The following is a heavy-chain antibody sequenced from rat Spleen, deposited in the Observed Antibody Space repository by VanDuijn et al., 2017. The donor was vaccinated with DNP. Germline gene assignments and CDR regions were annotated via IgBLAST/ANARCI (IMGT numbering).Heavy chain of an antibody. Sequence: QVQLKESGPGLVQPSQTLSLTCTVSGFSLTSYHVHWVRQPPGKGLEWMGRIQSGGNTDYNSGLKSRLRISRDTSKSQVFLKMNSLQTEDTAMYFCARYYGYNYYAMDAWGQGTSVTVSS. CDR2: IQSGGNT. CDR3: ARYYGYNYYAMDA. CDR1: GFSLTSYH. D-gene: IGHD1-9*01. V-gene: IGHV2-27*01. J-gene: IGHJ4*01.